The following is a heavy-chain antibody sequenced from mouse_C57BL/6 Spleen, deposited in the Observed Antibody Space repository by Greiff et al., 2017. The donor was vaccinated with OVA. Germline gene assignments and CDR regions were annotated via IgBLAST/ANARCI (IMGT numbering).Heavy chain of an antibody. CDR2: IDPSDSYT. V-gene: IGHV1-50*01. CDR3: ARDSTTVSY. J-gene: IGHJ2*01. D-gene: IGHD1-1*01. CDR1: GYTFTSYW. Sequence: VQLQQPGAELVKPGASVKLSCKASGYTFTSYWMQWVKQRPGQGLEWIGEIDPSDSYTNYNQKFKGKATLTVDTSSSTAYMQLSSLTSEDSAVYYCARDSTTVSYWGQGTTLTVSS.